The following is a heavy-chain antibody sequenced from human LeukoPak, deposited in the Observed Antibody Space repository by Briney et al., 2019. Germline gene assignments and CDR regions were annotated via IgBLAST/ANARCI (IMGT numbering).Heavy chain of an antibody. CDR2: IYYSGST. CDR3: AVGIWFGELLPGY. J-gene: IGHJ4*02. Sequence: SETLSLTCTVSGGSISSGGYYWSWIRQHPGKGLEWIGYIYYSGSTYCNPSLKSRVTISVDTSKNQFSLKLSSVTAADTAVYYCAVGIWFGELLPGYWGQGTLVTVSS. CDR1: GGSISSGGYY. D-gene: IGHD3-10*01. V-gene: IGHV4-31*03.